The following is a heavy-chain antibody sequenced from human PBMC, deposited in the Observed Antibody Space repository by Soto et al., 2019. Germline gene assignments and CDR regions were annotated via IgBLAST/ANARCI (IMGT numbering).Heavy chain of an antibody. CDR1: GYTFTSYD. Sequence: QVQLVQSGAEVKKPGASVKVSCKASGYTFTSYDINWVRQATGQGLEWMGWMNPNSGNTGYAQKFQGRVTMTRNTXXRXAXXELSSLRSEDTAVYYCATYSGSYSADYYYYYGMDVWVQGTTVTVSS. J-gene: IGHJ6*02. CDR3: ATYSGSYSADYYYYYGMDV. CDR2: MNPNSGNT. V-gene: IGHV1-8*01. D-gene: IGHD1-26*01.